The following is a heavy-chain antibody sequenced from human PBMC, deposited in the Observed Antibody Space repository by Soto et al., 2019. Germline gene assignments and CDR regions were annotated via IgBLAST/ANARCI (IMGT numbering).Heavy chain of an antibody. V-gene: IGHV3-30*18. CDR2: ISYDGSNK. J-gene: IGHJ6*02. CDR3: AKVVKSSGWDYYYYGMDV. CDR1: GFTFSSYG. D-gene: IGHD6-19*01. Sequence: GGSLRLSCAASGFTFSSYGMHWVRQAPGKGLEWVAVISYDGSNKYYADSVKGRFTISRDNSKNTLYLQMNSLRAEDTAVYYCAKVVKSSGWDYYYYGMDVWGQGTTVTVSS.